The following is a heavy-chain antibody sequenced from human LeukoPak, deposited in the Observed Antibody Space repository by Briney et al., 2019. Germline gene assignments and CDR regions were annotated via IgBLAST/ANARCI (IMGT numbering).Heavy chain of an antibody. Sequence: GGSLRLSCAASGMTFSNHWMHWVRQAPGKGLVWVSLIKTDGRTTIYADSVRGRFTISRDNGRSTLYLQMDSLRAEDTAIYYCTTGPSYGYEWWGQGTEVTVSS. V-gene: IGHV3-74*01. CDR3: TTGPSYGYEW. J-gene: IGHJ4*02. D-gene: IGHD3-16*01. CDR1: GMTFSNHW. CDR2: IKTDGRTT.